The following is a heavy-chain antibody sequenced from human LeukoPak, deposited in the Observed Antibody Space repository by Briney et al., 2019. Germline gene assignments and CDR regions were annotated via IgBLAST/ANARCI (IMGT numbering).Heavy chain of an antibody. CDR2: INHSGST. Sequence: SETLSLTCAVYGGSFSGYYWSWIRQPPGKGLEWIGEINHSGSTNYNPSLKSRVTISVDTSKNQFSLKLSSVTAADTAVYYCARGPYSSGWYEARKYYFDYWDQGTLVTVSS. D-gene: IGHD6-19*01. CDR1: GGSFSGYY. CDR3: ARGPYSSGWYEARKYYFDY. V-gene: IGHV4-34*01. J-gene: IGHJ4*02.